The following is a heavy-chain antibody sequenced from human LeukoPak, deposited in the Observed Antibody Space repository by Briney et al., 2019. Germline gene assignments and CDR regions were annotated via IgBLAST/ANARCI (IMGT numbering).Heavy chain of an antibody. CDR1: GGTFSSYT. CDR2: IIPIFSTA. V-gene: IGHV1-69*05. Sequence: ASVKVSCKASGGTFSSYTISWVRQAPGQGLEWMGGIIPIFSTANYAQKFQGRVTITTDESTSTAYMELSSLRSEDTAVYYCASRLGYCSSTSCYNDYYYYMDVWGKGTTVTVSS. D-gene: IGHD2-2*02. J-gene: IGHJ6*03. CDR3: ASRLGYCSSTSCYNDYYYYMDV.